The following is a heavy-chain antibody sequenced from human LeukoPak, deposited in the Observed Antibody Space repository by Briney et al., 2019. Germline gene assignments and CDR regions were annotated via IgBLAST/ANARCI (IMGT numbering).Heavy chain of an antibody. J-gene: IGHJ5*02. CDR2: IYYSGST. Sequence: SETLSLTCTVSGGSISSSSYYWGWIRQPPGKGLEWIGSIYYSGSTYYNPSLKSRVTISVDTSKNQFSLKLSSVTAADTAVYYCARDRTSSGWFRGWFDPWGQGTLVTVSS. V-gene: IGHV4-39*07. CDR3: ARDRTSSGWFRGWFDP. CDR1: GGSISSSSYY. D-gene: IGHD6-19*01.